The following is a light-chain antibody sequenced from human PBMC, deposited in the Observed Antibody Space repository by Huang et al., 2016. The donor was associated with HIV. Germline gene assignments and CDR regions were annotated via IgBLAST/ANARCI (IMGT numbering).Light chain of an antibody. CDR3: QQYGSVSR. V-gene: IGKV3-20*01. Sequence: EIVLTQSPGTLSLSPGQRATLSCRASQSVRDDNLAWYQQTPGQPPRLLIYGASRRPTGVPDRFSGSGSGRDFTLTVSRLEPEDFSVYYCQQYGSVSRFGGGSKVEIK. CDR2: GAS. J-gene: IGKJ4*01. CDR1: QSVRDDN.